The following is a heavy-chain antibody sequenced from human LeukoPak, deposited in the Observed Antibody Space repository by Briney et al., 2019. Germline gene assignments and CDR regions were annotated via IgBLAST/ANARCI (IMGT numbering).Heavy chain of an antibody. CDR2: INTNTGNP. V-gene: IGHV7-4-1*02. Sequence: PLASVKVSCKASGYTFTSYAMNWVRQAPGQGLEWMGWINTNTGNPTYAQGFTGRFVFSLDTSVSTAYLQISSLKAEDTAVYYCARLDSGSYRAPDDYWGQGTLVTVSS. CDR3: ARLDSGSYRAPDDY. CDR1: GYTFTSYA. D-gene: IGHD1-26*01. J-gene: IGHJ4*02.